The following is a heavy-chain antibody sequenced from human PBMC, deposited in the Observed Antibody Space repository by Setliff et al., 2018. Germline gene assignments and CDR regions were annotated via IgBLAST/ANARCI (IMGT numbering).Heavy chain of an antibody. D-gene: IGHD3-10*01. J-gene: IGHJ6*03. CDR2: IYYTGDP. CDR1: GGSLRGNENF. CDR3: ARHVGSRSRGYNYYYYYMDV. Sequence: TLSLTCTVSGGSLRGNENFWGWIRQPPGKGLEWIGSIYYTGDPYYNPSLKSRVTMSVDTSRNKLSLKLTSVTAADTAVYYCARHVGSRSRGYNYYYYYMDVWGKGTTVTVSS. V-gene: IGHV4-39*01.